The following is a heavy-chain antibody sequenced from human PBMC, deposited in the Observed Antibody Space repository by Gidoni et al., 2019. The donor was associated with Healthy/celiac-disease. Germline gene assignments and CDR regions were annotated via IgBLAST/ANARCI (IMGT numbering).Heavy chain of an antibody. D-gene: IGHD5-18*01. CDR1: GVTFSSYA. CDR2: IIPIFGTA. V-gene: IGHV1-69*01. Sequence: QVQLVQSGAEVKKPGSSVKVSCKASGVTFSSYAISWVRQAPGQGLEWMGGIIPIFGTANYAQKYQGRVTITADESTSTAYMELSSLRSEDTAVYYCARDRAEVDTAMVTPFDYWGQGTLVTVSS. J-gene: IGHJ4*02. CDR3: ARDRAEVDTAMVTPFDY.